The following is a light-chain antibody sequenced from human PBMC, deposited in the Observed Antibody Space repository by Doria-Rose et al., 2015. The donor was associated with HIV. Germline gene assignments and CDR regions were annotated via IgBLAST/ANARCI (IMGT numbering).Light chain of an antibody. CDR3: HQYGTSWT. V-gene: IGKV3-20*01. CDR2: DGS. Sequence: TQSPGTLSLSPGERATLSCRASQSFSSTYLAWYQQEPGQAPSPLIYDGSTRATDIPDRFSASGSGTDFTLTINRLEPEDFALYYCHQYGTSWTFGQGTKVEI. J-gene: IGKJ1*01. CDR1: QSFSSTY.